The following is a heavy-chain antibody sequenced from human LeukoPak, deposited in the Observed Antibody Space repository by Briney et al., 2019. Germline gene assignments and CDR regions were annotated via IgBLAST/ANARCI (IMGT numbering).Heavy chain of an antibody. D-gene: IGHD6-19*01. CDR3: AKTALAVAGIVPVESELDY. J-gene: IGHJ4*02. V-gene: IGHV3-23*01. CDR1: GLTFSSYA. Sequence: GGSLRLSCAASGLTFSSYAMSWVRQAPGKGLEWVSAISGSSGHTYYADSVKGRFTISRDDSKNTLYLQMNSLRAEDTAVYYCAKTALAVAGIVPVESELDYWGQGTLVTVSS. CDR2: ISGSSGHT.